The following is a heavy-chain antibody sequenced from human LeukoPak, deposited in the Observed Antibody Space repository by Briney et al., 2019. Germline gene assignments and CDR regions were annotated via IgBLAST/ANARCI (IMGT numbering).Heavy chain of an antibody. V-gene: IGHV3-74*01. CDR3: ANEGGEMATIFNYYYYGMDV. Sequence: GGSLRLSCAASGFTFSSYWMHWVRQGSGKGLVWVSRINSDGSSTNYADSVKGRFTISRDNSKNTLYLQMNSLRAEDTAVYYCANEGGEMATIFNYYYYGMDVWGQGTTVTVSS. CDR1: GFTFSSYW. CDR2: INSDGSST. J-gene: IGHJ6*02. D-gene: IGHD5-24*01.